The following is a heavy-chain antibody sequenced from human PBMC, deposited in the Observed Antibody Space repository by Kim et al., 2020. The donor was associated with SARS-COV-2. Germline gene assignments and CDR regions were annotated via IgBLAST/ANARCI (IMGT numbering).Heavy chain of an antibody. J-gene: IGHJ6*02. CDR3: ARGRYCGFYGMDV. D-gene: IGHD1-26*01. Sequence: YCADSVKGRFTVSRDNSKNTVYLQMNSLRVEDTAVHYCARGRYCGFYGMDVWGQGTTVTVSS. V-gene: IGHV3-30*01.